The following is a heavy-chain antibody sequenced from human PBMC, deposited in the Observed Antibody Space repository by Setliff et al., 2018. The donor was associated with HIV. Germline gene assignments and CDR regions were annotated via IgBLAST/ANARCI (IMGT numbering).Heavy chain of an antibody. CDR3: ARDRYSYGRSYFDY. V-gene: IGHV4-61*02. J-gene: IGHJ4*02. CDR1: GGSISSGTDH. D-gene: IGHD5-18*01. CDR2: IYTSGST. Sequence: PSETLSLTCSVSGGSISSGTDHWSWIRQPAGKGLEWIGRIYTSGSTNYNPSLKSRVTISVDTSKNQFSLKLSSVTAADTAVYYCARDRYSYGRSYFDYWGQGTLVTVSS.